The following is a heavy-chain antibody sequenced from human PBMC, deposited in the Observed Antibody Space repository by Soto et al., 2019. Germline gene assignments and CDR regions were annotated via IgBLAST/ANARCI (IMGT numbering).Heavy chain of an antibody. J-gene: IGHJ2*01. V-gene: IGHV3-53*02. CDR2: IYSTGSK. Sequence: EVQLVETGGGLIQPGGPLRLSCAASGFSVSSNYMSWVRQAPGKGLEWVSVIYSTGSKYYADSVKGRFIISRDNSKNTLYLEMNSLRADDTAVYYCARSIVVVIRTFNWYFDLWGRGTLVTVSS. CDR3: ARSIVVVIRTFNWYFDL. D-gene: IGHD3-22*01. CDR1: GFSVSSNY.